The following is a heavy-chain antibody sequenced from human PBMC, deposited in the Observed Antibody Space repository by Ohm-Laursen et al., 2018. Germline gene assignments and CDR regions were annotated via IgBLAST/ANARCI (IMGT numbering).Heavy chain of an antibody. D-gene: IGHD2-2*01. V-gene: IGHV4-31*03. CDR1: GGSISSGGYY. CDR3: ARSQPIHSGIRLAAFDI. Sequence: PSQTLSLTCTVSGGSISSGGYYWSWIRQHPGKGLEWIGYIYYSGSTYYNPSLKSRVTISVDTPKNQFSLKLSSVTAADTAVYYCARSQPIHSGIRLAAFDIWGQGTMVTVSS. J-gene: IGHJ3*02. CDR2: IYYSGST.